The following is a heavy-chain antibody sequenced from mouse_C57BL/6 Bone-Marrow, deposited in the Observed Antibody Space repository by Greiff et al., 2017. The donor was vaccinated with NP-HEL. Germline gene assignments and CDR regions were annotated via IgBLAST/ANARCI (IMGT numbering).Heavy chain of an antibody. CDR1: GYTFTSYN. CDR2: IYPGNGDT. V-gene: IGHV1-12*01. J-gene: IGHJ2*01. Sequence: QVQLQQSGAELVRPGASVKMSCKASGYTFTSYNMHWVKQTPRQGLEWIGAIYPGNGDTSYNQKFKGKATLTVDKSSSTAYMQLSSLTSEDSAVYFCAQDYGSRYGNYFDYWGQGTTLTVSS. CDR3: AQDYGSRYGNYFDY. D-gene: IGHD1-1*01.